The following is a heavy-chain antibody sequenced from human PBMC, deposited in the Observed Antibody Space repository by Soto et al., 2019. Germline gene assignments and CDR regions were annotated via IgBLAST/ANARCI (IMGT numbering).Heavy chain of an antibody. J-gene: IGHJ4*02. CDR2: IYYSGST. V-gene: IGHV4-39*01. D-gene: IGHD1-7*01. CDR3: ARHKYNWNYPDIY. Sequence: PSETLSLTCTVSGGSISSSSYYWGWIRQPPGKGLEWIGSIYYSGSTYYNPSLKSRVTISVDTSKNQFSLKLSSVTAADTAVYYCARHKYNWNYPDIYWGQGTLVTVSS. CDR1: GGSISSSSYY.